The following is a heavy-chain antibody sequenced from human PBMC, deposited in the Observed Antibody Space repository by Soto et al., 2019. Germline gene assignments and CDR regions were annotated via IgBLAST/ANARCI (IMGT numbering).Heavy chain of an antibody. D-gene: IGHD1-7*01. CDR2: IYYSGST. CDR3: ARESRANYGIQDGD. V-gene: IGHV4-31*03. J-gene: IGHJ4*02. CDR1: GGSISSGGYY. Sequence: QVQLQESGPGLVKPSQTLSLTCTVSGGSISSGGYYWSWIRQHPGKGLEWIGYIYYSGSTYYNPSLKSRVTIPVDTSKNQFSLKLSSVTAADTAVYYCARESRANYGIQDGDWGQGTLVTVSS.